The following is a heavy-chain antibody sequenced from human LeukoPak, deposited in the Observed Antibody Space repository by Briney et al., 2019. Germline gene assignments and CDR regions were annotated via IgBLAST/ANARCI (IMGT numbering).Heavy chain of an antibody. CDR3: ARGGSYGAYLDY. CDR1: SGSVSSDDYY. D-gene: IGHD1-26*01. CDR2: IYYSGNT. Sequence: SETLSLTCTVSSGSVSSDDYYWSWIRQAPGKGLEWIGYIYYSGNTNTYNPSLKSRATISLYTSRKYFSLELRSVTAADTAVYYCARGGSYGAYLDYWGQGALVIVSS. V-gene: IGHV4-61*03. J-gene: IGHJ4*02.